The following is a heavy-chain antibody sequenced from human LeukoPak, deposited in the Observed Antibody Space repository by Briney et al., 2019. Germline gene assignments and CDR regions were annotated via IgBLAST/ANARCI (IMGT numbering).Heavy chain of an antibody. V-gene: IGHV3-74*01. Sequence: PGGSLRLSCAASGFTFSSYWMSWVRQAPGKGLVWVSRINSDGSSTSYADSVKGRFTISRDNAKNTLYLQMNSLRAEDTAVYYCARDQTLGLDHDAFDIWGQGTMVTVSS. CDR1: GFTFSSYW. J-gene: IGHJ3*02. CDR2: INSDGSST. D-gene: IGHD3-10*01. CDR3: ARDQTLGLDHDAFDI.